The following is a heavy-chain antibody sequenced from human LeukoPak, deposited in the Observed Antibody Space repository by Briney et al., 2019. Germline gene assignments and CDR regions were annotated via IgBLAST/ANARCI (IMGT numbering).Heavy chain of an antibody. CDR1: GGTFSSYA. CDR2: IIPICGTA. V-gene: IGHV1-69*13. CDR3: AIRSYYDSSGYYLGGNFDY. J-gene: IGHJ4*02. D-gene: IGHD3-22*01. Sequence: SVKVSCKSSGGTFSSYAINWVRQPAGQGLEWMGGIIPICGTANYAQKFQGRVTITADESTSTAYMELSSLRSEDTAVYYCAIRSYYDSSGYYLGGNFDYWGQGTLVTVSS.